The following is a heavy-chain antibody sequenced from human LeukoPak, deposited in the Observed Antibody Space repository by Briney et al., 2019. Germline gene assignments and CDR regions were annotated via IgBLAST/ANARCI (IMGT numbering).Heavy chain of an antibody. V-gene: IGHV4-34*01. CDR2: INHSGST. Sequence: SETLSLTCAVYGASLCGYYWNWIRQPPGKGLEWIGEINHSGSTNYNPSLKSRVTISVDSSKNQFSLKLNSVTAADTAVYYCARRVVPAAIGYWGQGSLVTVSS. D-gene: IGHD2-2*02. J-gene: IGHJ4*02. CDR3: ARRVVPAAIGY. CDR1: GASLCGYY.